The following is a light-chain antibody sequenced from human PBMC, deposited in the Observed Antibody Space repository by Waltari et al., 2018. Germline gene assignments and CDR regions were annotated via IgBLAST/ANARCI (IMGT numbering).Light chain of an antibody. J-gene: IGKJ4*01. CDR3: QQYGSSPLT. CDR2: GAS. V-gene: IGKV3-20*01. CDR1: QSVSTSY. Sequence: EIVLKQSPGTLSLSPGERATLSGRASQSVSTSYLAWYQQKPGQAPRLLIYGASSRATGIPDRFSGSGSGTDFTLTISRLEPEDFAVYYCQQYGSSPLTFGGGTKVEIK.